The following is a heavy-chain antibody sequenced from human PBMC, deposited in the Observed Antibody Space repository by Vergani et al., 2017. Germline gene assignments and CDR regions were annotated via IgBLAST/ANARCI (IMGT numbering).Heavy chain of an antibody. J-gene: IGHJ6*03. CDR3: ARGTVTMEGSYYYYYYMDV. V-gene: IGHV1-69*10. D-gene: IGHD4-17*01. Sequence: QVQLVQSGAEVKKPGASVKVSCKASGYTFTSYGISWVRQAPGQGLEWMGWIIPILGIANYAQKFQGRVTITADKSTSTAYMELSSLRSEDTAVYYCARGTVTMEGSYYYYYYMDVWGKGTTVTVSS. CDR1: GYTFTSYG. CDR2: IIPILGIA.